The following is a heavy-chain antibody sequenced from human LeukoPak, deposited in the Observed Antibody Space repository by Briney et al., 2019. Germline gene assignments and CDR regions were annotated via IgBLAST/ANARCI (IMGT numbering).Heavy chain of an antibody. CDR3: ARDRGQGVVVVAAYFDY. J-gene: IGHJ4*02. D-gene: IGHD2-15*01. CDR1: GFTFSSFW. CDR2: INQYGSEK. V-gene: IGHV3-7*01. Sequence: PGGSLRLSCAASGFTFSSFWMSWVRQAPGKGLEWVANINQYGSEKYYVDSVKGRFSISRDNAKNSLYLQMSSLRAEDTAVYYCARDRGQGVVVVAAYFDYWGQGTLVTVSS.